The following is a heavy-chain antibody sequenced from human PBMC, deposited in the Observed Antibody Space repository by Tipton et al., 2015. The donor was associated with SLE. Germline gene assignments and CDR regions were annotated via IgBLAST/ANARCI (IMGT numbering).Heavy chain of an antibody. Sequence: TLSLTCAVYGGSISDYYWSWIRQTPGEGLEWIGEINHSGGGRGSNYNPSLKSRVTISADTSKNQFSLKLTSVTAADTAVYYCSCRIAARRSPLIPFDYWGQGSLVTVSS. D-gene: IGHD6-6*01. CDR2: INHSGGGRGS. J-gene: IGHJ4*02. V-gene: IGHV4-34*01. CDR1: GGSISDYY. CDR3: SCRIAARRSPLIPFDY.